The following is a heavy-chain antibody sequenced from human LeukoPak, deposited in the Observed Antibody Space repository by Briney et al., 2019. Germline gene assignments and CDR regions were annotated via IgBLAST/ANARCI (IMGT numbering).Heavy chain of an antibody. Sequence: GGSLRLSCAACGFTFSSYWMHWVRQAPGKGLVWVSRIDSDGSSPNYADSVKGRFTISRDNAKNTLYLQMNSLRAEDTAVYYCARDSAAAAADIDYWGQGTLVTVSS. CDR2: IDSDGSSP. D-gene: IGHD6-13*01. V-gene: IGHV3-74*01. CDR1: GFTFSSYW. CDR3: ARDSAAAAADIDY. J-gene: IGHJ4*02.